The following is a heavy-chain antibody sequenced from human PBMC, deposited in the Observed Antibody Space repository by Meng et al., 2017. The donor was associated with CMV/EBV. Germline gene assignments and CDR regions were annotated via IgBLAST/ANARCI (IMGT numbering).Heavy chain of an antibody. J-gene: IGHJ3*02. CDR1: GGSISSSSYY. CDR2: IYYSGST. Sequence: GSLRLSCTVSGGSISSSSYYWGWIRQPPGKGLEWIGSIYYSGSTYYNPSLKSRVTISVDTSKNQFSLKLSSVTAADTAVYYCASPLRFLEWSDAFDIWGQGTMVTVSS. D-gene: IGHD3-3*01. CDR3: ASPLRFLEWSDAFDI. V-gene: IGHV4-39*07.